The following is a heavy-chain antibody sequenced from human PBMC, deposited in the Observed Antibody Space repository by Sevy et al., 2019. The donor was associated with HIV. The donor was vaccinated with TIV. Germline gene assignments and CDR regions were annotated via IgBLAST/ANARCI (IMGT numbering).Heavy chain of an antibody. CDR3: ARHSHGSGTYYVPFDS. J-gene: IGHJ4*02. CDR1: GYSITSGFL. D-gene: IGHD3-10*01. Sequence: SETLSLTCAVSGYSITSGFLWGWIRQPPGKGLEWIGGVYHSGTAYNNPSVNSRVIVSVDTAKNQFSLKLNSVTAADTAVYDWARHSHGSGTYYVPFDSWGQGTLVTVSS. CDR2: VYHSGTA. V-gene: IGHV4-38-2*01.